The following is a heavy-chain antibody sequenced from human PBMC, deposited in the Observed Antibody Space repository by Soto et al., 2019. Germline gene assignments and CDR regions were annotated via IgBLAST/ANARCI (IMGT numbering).Heavy chain of an antibody. Sequence: QVQLVESGGGVVQPGRSLRLSCAASGFTFSTYGLHWVRQAPGKGLEWVAVIWYDGSNKYYADSVKGRFTISRDNSKNRLYLQMNSRRSEDKAVYYYTRDRVRRDLGERDYYYAIDVCGQGTTVIVCS. CDR3: TRDRVRRDLGERDYYYAIDV. D-gene: IGHD1-1*01. CDR1: GFTFSTYG. CDR2: IWYDGSNK. J-gene: IGHJ6*02. V-gene: IGHV3-33*01.